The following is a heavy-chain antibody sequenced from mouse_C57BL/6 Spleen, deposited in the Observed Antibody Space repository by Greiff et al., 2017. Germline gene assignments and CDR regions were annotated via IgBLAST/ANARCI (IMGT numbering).Heavy chain of an antibody. V-gene: IGHV1-69*01. CDR2: IDPSDSYT. Sequence: QVQLQQPGAELVMPGASVKLSCKASGYTFTSYWMHWVKQRPGQGLEWIGEIDPSDSYTNYNQKFKGKSTLTVDKSSSTAYMQLSSLASEDSAVYYCARGLYFEVWGTGTTVTVAS. CDR3: ARGLYFEV. CDR1: GYTFTSYW. J-gene: IGHJ1*03. D-gene: IGHD3-1*01.